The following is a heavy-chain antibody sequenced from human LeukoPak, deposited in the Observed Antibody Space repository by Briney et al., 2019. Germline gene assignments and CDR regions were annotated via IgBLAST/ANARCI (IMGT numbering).Heavy chain of an antibody. Sequence: ASVKVSCKASGYTFTSYGISWVRQAPGQGLEWMGWISAYNGNTNYAQKLQGRVTMTTDTSTSTAYMELRSLRSDDTAVYYCARDRSSGGIYYYYYMDVWGKGTTVTDSS. CDR3: ARDRSSGGIYYYYYMDV. D-gene: IGHD1-14*01. J-gene: IGHJ6*03. V-gene: IGHV1-18*01. CDR1: GYTFTSYG. CDR2: ISAYNGNT.